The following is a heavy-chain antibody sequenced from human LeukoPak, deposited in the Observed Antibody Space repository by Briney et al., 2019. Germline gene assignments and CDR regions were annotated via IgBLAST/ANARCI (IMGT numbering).Heavy chain of an antibody. CDR1: GGSFSGYY. V-gene: IGHV4-34*01. CDR3: ARAGHGYDFWSGYYRPYYFDY. CDR2: INHSGST. J-gene: IGHJ4*02. Sequence: PSETLSLTCAVYGGSFSGYYWSWIRQPPGKGLEWIGEINHSGSTNYNPSLKSRVTISVDTSKNQFSLKLSSVTAADMAVYYCARAGHGYDFWSGYYRPYYFDYWGQGTLVTVSS. D-gene: IGHD3-3*01.